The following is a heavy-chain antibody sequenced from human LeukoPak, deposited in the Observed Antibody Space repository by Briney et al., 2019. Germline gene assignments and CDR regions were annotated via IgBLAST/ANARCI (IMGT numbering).Heavy chain of an antibody. CDR1: GYNLISYY. Sequence: ASVKVSCKASGYNLISYYMHWVRQAPGQGLEWMGIINPSGGSTSYTQKFQDRVTMTRDTSTSTVYMELSSLKSEDTAVYYCAREDVVLVDAVRYYYYGMDVWGQGTTVTVSS. CDR2: INPSGGST. D-gene: IGHD2-8*01. V-gene: IGHV1-46*01. CDR3: AREDVVLVDAVRYYYYGMDV. J-gene: IGHJ6*02.